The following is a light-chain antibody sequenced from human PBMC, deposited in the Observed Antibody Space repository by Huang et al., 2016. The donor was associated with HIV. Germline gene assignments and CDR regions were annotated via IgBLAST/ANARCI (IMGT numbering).Light chain of an antibody. J-gene: IGKJ3*01. V-gene: IGKV2-30*01. CDR2: KVS. CDR3: MQGSHWPPT. Sequence: DVVMTQSPLSLPVTLGQPASISCRSSESLVYSDGNTSLNCFQQRPGQSPRRLIYKVSIRDSGVPDRFSGSGSGTNFTLKISRVEAEDVGIYYCMQGSHWPPTFGPGTKVDFK. CDR1: ESLVYSDGNTS.